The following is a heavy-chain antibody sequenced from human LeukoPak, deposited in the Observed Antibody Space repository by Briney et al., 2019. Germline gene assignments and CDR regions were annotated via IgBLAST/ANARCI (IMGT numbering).Heavy chain of an antibody. D-gene: IGHD3-16*02. V-gene: IGHV1-8*01. CDR1: GYTFTSYD. J-gene: IGHJ5*02. CDR2: MNPNSGNT. Sequence: ASVKVSCKASGYTFTSYDINWVRQATGQRLEWMGWMNPNSGNTGSAQRFQGRVTMTRDTSRSAAYMELSSLTSEDTAVYYCARGPLVRLPSSFDPWGQGTLATVSS. CDR3: ARGPLVRLPSSFDP.